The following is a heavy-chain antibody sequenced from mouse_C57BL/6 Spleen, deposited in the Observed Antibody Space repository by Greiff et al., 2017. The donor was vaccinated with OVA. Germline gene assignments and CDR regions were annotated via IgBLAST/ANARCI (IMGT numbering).Heavy chain of an antibody. CDR2: IDPENGNT. CDR3: TTYSSCYRAY. V-gene: IGHV14-4*01. J-gene: IGHJ3*01. Sequence: VKLQQSGAELVRPGDSVKLTCTASGFNIKDDYMHWVKQRHEQGLEWIGWIDPENGNTEYASKLQGKTTITADTSSNTTYLQLSSLTAEENAVYYCTTYSSCYRAYWGRGTRVSVSA. CDR1: GFNIKDDY. D-gene: IGHD3-2*02.